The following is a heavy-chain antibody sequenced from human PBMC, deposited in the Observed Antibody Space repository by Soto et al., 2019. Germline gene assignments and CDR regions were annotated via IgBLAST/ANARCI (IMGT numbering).Heavy chain of an antibody. Sequence: QLQLQESGPGLVKPSDTQSLTCTVSGGSISSSSYYWGWIRQPPGKGLEWSGDIYYSGSTYYNPSLKSRVAISEDTSENQFSLKRSSVTAADTAVYYCAGHGFAVNWFGPLGQGTLVTVSS. CDR2: IYYSGST. CDR3: AGHGFAVNWFGP. V-gene: IGHV4-39*01. J-gene: IGHJ5*02. D-gene: IGHD3-16*01. CDR1: GGSISSSSYY.